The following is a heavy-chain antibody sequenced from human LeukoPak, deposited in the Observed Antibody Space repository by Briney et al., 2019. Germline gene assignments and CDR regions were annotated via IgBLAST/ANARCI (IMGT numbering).Heavy chain of an antibody. Sequence: GGSLRLSCAASGFTFSNYGMHWVRQAPGKGLEWVAFIRYDGSNKYYEDSVKGRFTISRDNSKKTLYLKMNSLRAEDTAVYYCAKDSGYGMDVWGQGTTVTVSS. D-gene: IGHD1-26*01. CDR2: IRYDGSNK. J-gene: IGHJ6*02. V-gene: IGHV3-30*02. CDR3: AKDSGYGMDV. CDR1: GFTFSNYG.